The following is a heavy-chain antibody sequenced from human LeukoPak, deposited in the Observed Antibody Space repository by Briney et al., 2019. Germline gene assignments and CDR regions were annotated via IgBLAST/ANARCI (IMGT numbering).Heavy chain of an antibody. CDR1: GYTFTGYY. Sequence: ASVKASDTPSGYTFTGYYLLWVLQAPGQGLEWMGWINPNSGGTNYAQKFQGRVTMTRDTSISTAYMELSRLRSDDTAVYYCATQFGDYVYYFSYWGQGTLVTVSS. D-gene: IGHD4-17*01. CDR3: ATQFGDYVYYFSY. J-gene: IGHJ4*02. CDR2: INPNSGGT. V-gene: IGHV1-2*02.